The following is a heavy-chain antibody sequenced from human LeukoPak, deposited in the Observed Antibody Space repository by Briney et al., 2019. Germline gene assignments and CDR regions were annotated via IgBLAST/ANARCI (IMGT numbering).Heavy chain of an antibody. CDR1: GFTLSSYS. D-gene: IGHD6-13*01. J-gene: IGHJ4*02. Sequence: GGSLRLSCAASGFTLSSYSMNWVRQAPGKGLEWVSYISSSSSTIYYADSVKGRFTISRDNAKNSLYLQMNSLRAEDTAVYYCAGGSGYSSSWYCDYWGQGTLVTVSS. V-gene: IGHV3-48*01. CDR3: AGGSGYSSSWYCDY. CDR2: ISSSSSTI.